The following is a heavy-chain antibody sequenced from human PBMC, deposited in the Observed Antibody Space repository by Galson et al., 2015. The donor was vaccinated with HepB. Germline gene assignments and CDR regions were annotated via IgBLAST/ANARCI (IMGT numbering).Heavy chain of an antibody. Sequence: TLSLTCTVSGDSISTGFHYWSWIRQPPGRGLEWIGNIYDNGHTFYNPSLKSRLTMSVDKSNNQFSLRLNSVTAADTATYFCARSIYSNYNYFDAWGQGTLVTVSS. CDR2: IYDNGHT. V-gene: IGHV4-30-4*01. CDR3: ARSIYSNYNYFDA. J-gene: IGHJ5*02. CDR1: GDSISTGFHY. D-gene: IGHD4-11*01.